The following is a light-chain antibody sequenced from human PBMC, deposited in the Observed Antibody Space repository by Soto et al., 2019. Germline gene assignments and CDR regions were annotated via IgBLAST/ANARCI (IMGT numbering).Light chain of an antibody. CDR3: SSYAGSNIWV. V-gene: IGLV2-8*01. J-gene: IGLJ3*02. CDR1: SSDVGGYNY. Sequence: QSALTQPASVSGSPGQSITISCTGTSSDVGGYNYVSWYQQHPDKAPKVIISDVSERPSGVPDRFSGSKSGNTASLTVSGLQAEDEADYYCSSYAGSNIWVFGGGTKLTVL. CDR2: DVS.